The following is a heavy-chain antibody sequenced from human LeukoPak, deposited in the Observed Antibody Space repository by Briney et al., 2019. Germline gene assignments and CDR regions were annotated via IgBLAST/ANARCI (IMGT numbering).Heavy chain of an antibody. D-gene: IGHD3-22*01. CDR2: ISSSSSTI. V-gene: IGHV3-48*02. J-gene: IGHJ4*02. Sequence: GGSLRLSCAASGFTFSRYSMNWVRQAPGKGLEWLSYISSSSSTIYYADSVKGRFTVSRDNAKNSLHLQMNSLRDEDTAVYYCARDGGYYDSTPGYWGQGTLVTVSS. CDR3: ARDGGYYDSTPGY. CDR1: GFTFSRYS.